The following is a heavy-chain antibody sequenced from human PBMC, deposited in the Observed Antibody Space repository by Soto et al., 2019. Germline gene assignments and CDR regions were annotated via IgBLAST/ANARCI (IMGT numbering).Heavy chain of an antibody. CDR2: IFYTGTT. J-gene: IGHJ6*02. CDR3: VRHSGAGSANYLGMDV. Sequence: QLQLQQSGPGLVKPSETLSLTCTVSGGPISTNDYHWGWIRQPPGEGLDWIASIFYTGTTYYKSSLRSRLTISIDTSKMQFYLQLSSVTDTDTAIYYCVRHSGAGSANYLGMDVWGQGTTVTVSS. D-gene: IGHD1-26*01. V-gene: IGHV4-39*01. CDR1: GGPISTNDYH.